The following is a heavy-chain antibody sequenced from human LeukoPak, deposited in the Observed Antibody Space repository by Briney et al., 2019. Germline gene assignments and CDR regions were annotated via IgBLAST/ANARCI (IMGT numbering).Heavy chain of an antibody. Sequence: PGGSLRLSCAASGFTFSSYSMNWVRQAPGKGLEWVSSISSVSTYIYYADSVKGRFTISRDNAKNSLYLQMNSLRAEDTAVYYCARDELLIEYFQHWGQGTLVTVSS. CDR2: ISSVSTYI. D-gene: IGHD2-8*01. V-gene: IGHV3-21*01. CDR1: GFTFSSYS. CDR3: ARDELLIEYFQH. J-gene: IGHJ1*01.